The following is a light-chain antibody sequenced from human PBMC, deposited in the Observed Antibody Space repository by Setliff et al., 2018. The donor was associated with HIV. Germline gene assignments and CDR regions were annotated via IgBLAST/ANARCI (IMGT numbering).Light chain of an antibody. V-gene: IGLV2-23*02. CDR2: DVS. CDR3: CSYAGSSTYV. Sequence: QSALAQPASVSGSPGQSITISCTGTSSDVGVYNYVSWYLQHPDKAPKLMIYDVSRRPSGVSNRFSGSKSGNTASLTISGLQAEDEADYYGCSYAGSSTYVFGTGTKATVL. J-gene: IGLJ1*01. CDR1: SSDVGVYNY.